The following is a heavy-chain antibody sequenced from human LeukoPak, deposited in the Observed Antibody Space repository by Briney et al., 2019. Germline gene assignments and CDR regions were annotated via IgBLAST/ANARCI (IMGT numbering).Heavy chain of an antibody. CDR1: GFSFSSYS. D-gene: IGHD1-26*01. CDR3: AKDLRAPRYSGSHPII. V-gene: IGHV3-48*04. Sequence: TGGSLRLSCAASGFSFSSYSMNWVRQAPGKGLEWISYISSSSSSSTIYYADSVKGRFTISRDNAKNSLYLQMNSLRAEDTAVYYCAKDLRAPRYSGSHPIIWGQGTMVTVSS. J-gene: IGHJ3*02. CDR2: ISSSSSSSTI.